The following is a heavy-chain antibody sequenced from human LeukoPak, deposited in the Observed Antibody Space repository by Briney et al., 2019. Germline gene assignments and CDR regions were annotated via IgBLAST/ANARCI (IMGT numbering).Heavy chain of an antibody. J-gene: IGHJ4*02. D-gene: IGHD3-10*01. Sequence: GGSLRLSCAASGFTFSSYAMNWVRQAPGKGLEWVSSISGGAGGAAYADSVKGRFTMSRDNSKNTLYLQMNSLRAEDTAVYYCAKDGGYRSGSYYPDYWGQGTLVTVSS. CDR1: GFTFSSYA. V-gene: IGHV3-23*01. CDR2: ISGGAGGA. CDR3: AKDGGYRSGSYYPDY.